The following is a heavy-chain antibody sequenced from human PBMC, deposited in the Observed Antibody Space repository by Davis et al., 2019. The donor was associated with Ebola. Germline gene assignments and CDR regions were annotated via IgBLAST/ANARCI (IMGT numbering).Heavy chain of an antibody. CDR3: AVTSYDFWSGYYAYFDY. CDR2: IYHSGST. J-gene: IGHJ4*02. V-gene: IGHV4-59*03. CDR1: GGSISNYY. Sequence: SETLSLTCTVSGGSISNYYWSWIRQSPGKGLEWIGNIYHSGSTNYNPSLKSRVTISIDTSNNQFSLELSSVTAADTAVYYCAVTSYDFWSGYYAYFDYWGQGTLVTVS. D-gene: IGHD3-3*01.